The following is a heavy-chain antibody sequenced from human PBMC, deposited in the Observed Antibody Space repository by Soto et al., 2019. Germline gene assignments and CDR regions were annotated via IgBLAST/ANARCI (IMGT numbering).Heavy chain of an antibody. J-gene: IGHJ4*02. CDR1: GGSISSSNW. V-gene: IGHV4-4*02. D-gene: IGHD3-10*01. CDR3: ARGGGRYYGSGSYFIFDY. CDR2: IYHSGST. Sequence: QVQLQESGPGLVKPSGTLSLTCAVSGGSISSSNWWSWVRQPPGKGLEWIGEIYHSGSTNYNPSLQSRVTISVDKSKNQFCLKLSSVAAADTAVYYCARGGGRYYGSGSYFIFDYWGQGTLVTVSS.